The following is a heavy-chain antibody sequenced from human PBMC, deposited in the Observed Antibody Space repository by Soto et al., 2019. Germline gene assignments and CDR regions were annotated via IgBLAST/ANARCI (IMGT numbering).Heavy chain of an antibody. Sequence: QVQLVESGGGVVQPGRSLRLSCAASGFTFSSYGMHWVRQAPGKGLEWVAVISYDGSNKYYADSVKGRFTISRDNSKYTLYLQMNSLRAEDTAVYYCAKDWKLELFSGWGQGTLVIVSS. V-gene: IGHV3-30*18. D-gene: IGHD1-7*01. CDR1: GFTFSSYG. J-gene: IGHJ4*02. CDR3: AKDWKLELFSG. CDR2: ISYDGSNK.